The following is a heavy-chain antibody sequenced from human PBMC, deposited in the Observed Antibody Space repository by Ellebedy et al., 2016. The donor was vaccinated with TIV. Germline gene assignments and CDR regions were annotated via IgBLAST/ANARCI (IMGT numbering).Heavy chain of an antibody. CDR1: GFTFSSYA. V-gene: IGHV3-23*01. J-gene: IGHJ4*02. Sequence: GGSLRLXXAASGFTFSSYAMSWVRQAPGKGLEWVSAISGSGGSTYYADSVKGRFTISRDNSKNTLYLQMNSLRAEDTAVYYCAKVAEWELAAFDYWGQGTLVTVSS. D-gene: IGHD1-26*01. CDR2: ISGSGGST. CDR3: AKVAEWELAAFDY.